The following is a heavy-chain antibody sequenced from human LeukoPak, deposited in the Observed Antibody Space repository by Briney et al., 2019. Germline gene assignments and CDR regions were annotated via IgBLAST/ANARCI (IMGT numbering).Heavy chain of an antibody. J-gene: IGHJ4*02. Sequence: ESGPTLVNPTQTLTLTCTFSGFSLTTSGVGVGWIRQPPGKALEWLSLIYWDDDKRHSPFLKSRLTITKDTSKDQVVLTMTNMDPVDTATYYCAHSLVRRRSPPFDYWGQGTLVTVSS. CDR1: GFSLTTSGVG. V-gene: IGHV2-5*02. D-gene: IGHD3-10*01. CDR3: AHSLVRRRSPPFDY. CDR2: IYWDDDK.